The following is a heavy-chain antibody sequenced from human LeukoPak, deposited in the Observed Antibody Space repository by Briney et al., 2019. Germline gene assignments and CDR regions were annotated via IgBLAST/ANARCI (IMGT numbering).Heavy chain of an antibody. CDR3: ASRETTYCGGDCYIPDI. D-gene: IGHD2-21*01. CDR2: IIPILGIA. CDR1: GGTFSSYA. V-gene: IGHV1-69*04. J-gene: IGHJ3*02. Sequence: GASVKVSCKASGGTFSSYAISWVRQAPGQGLEWMGRIIPILGIANYAQKFQGRVTITADKSTSTAYMELSSLRSEDTAVYYCASRETTYCGGDCYIPDIWGQGTMVTVSS.